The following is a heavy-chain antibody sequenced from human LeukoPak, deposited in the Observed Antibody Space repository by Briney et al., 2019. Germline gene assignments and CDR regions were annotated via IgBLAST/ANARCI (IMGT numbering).Heavy chain of an antibody. CDR3: AKPASASDNDY. CDR1: GYTFRSYG. Sequence: GGSLRLSCTASGYTFRSYGFHWVRQAPGKGLEGVAFIRHDGDITYYVDSVKGRFTISRDDSKNTLYLQMNSLGPEDTAVYYCAKPASASDNDYWGPGILVSVSS. CDR2: IRHDGDIT. J-gene: IGHJ4*02. V-gene: IGHV3-30*02. D-gene: IGHD2-21*02.